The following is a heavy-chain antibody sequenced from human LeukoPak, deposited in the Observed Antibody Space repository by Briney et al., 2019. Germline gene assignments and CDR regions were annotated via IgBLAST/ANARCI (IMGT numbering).Heavy chain of an antibody. Sequence: SETLSLTCTVSGGSISTNYWSWIRQPAGKGLEWIGRIYTSGSTNYNPSLKSRVTMSVDTSKNQFSLKLSSVTAADTAVYYCARAPIAAAVAFDIWGQGTMVTVSS. CDR2: IYTSGST. D-gene: IGHD6-13*01. J-gene: IGHJ3*02. CDR3: ARAPIAAAVAFDI. V-gene: IGHV4-4*07. CDR1: GGSISTNY.